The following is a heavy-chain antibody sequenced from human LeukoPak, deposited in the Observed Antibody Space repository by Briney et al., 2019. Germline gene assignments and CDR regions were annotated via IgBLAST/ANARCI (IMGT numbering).Heavy chain of an antibody. D-gene: IGHD5-18*01. J-gene: IGHJ4*02. Sequence: GGTLRLFCAASGFTFSSHSMNWVRQAPGQGLEWVSYIRNSSNTIYYADSVKGRFTISRDNAKNSLYLQMNSLRAEDTALYYCVRVGYSYGFPAGFDYWGQGTLVTVSS. CDR1: GFTFSSHS. CDR3: VRVGYSYGFPAGFDY. CDR2: IRNSSNTI. V-gene: IGHV3-48*01.